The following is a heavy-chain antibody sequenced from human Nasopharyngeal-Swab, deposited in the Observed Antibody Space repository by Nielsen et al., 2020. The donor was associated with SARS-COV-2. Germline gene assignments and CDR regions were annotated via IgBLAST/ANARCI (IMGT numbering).Heavy chain of an antibody. CDR3: ARDELMVYYYYGMDV. D-gene: IGHD2-8*01. CDR2: IYHSGST. Sequence: VRQAPGKGLEWIGEIYHSGSTNYNPSLKSRVTISVDKSKNQFSLKLSSVTAADTAVYYCARDELMVYYYYGMDVWGQGTMVTVSS. J-gene: IGHJ6*02. V-gene: IGHV4-4*02.